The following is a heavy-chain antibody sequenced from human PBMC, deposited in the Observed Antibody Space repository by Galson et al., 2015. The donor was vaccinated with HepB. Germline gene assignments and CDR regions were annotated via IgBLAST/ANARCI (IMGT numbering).Heavy chain of an antibody. CDR3: ARDYIAARPGWFDP. V-gene: IGHV3-33*08. J-gene: IGHJ5*02. Sequence: SLRLSCAASGFTFSSYAMSWVRQAPGKGLEWVAVIYYDGSNKYYSDSVKGRFTISRDNSKNTLYLQMNSLRAEDTAIYYCARDYIAARPGWFDPWGQGTLVTVSS. D-gene: IGHD6-6*01. CDR1: GFTFSSYA. CDR2: IYYDGSNK.